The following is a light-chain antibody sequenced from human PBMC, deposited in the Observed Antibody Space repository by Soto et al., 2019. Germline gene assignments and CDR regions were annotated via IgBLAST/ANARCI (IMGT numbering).Light chain of an antibody. V-gene: IGKV3-11*01. CDR1: QSVSNY. J-gene: IGKJ5*01. CDR2: DAS. CDR3: QQRSNWPP. Sequence: EVVLTQSPATLSLSPGERATLSCRTSQSVSNYLAWYQQKPGQAPRLLIYDASNRATGIPARFSGSGSGTDFTLTISSLEPEDFAVYYCQQRSNWPPFGQGTRLEIK.